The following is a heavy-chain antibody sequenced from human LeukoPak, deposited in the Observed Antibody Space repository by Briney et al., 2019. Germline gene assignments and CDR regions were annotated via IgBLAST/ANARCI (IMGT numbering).Heavy chain of an antibody. CDR1: GGYISSYY. D-gene: IGHD2-2*01. V-gene: IGHV4-59*01. J-gene: IGHJ4*02. Sequence: SETLSLTCTGSGGYISSYYWSWIRQPPGKGLEWIGYIFNSGSTNYNPSLKSRVTISVDTSKNQFSLKLSSVTAADTAVYFCALGDCSSSSCYVLDYWGQGTLVTVSS. CDR3: ALGDCSSSSCYVLDY. CDR2: IFNSGST.